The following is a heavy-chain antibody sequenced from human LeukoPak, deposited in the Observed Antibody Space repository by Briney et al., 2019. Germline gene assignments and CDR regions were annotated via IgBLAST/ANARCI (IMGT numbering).Heavy chain of an antibody. CDR3: QAMAEPRDY. J-gene: IGHJ4*02. CDR2: INHSGST. Sequence: SETLSLTCAVYGGSFSGYYWSWIRQPPGKGLEWIGEINHSGSTNYNPSLKSRVTISVDTSKNQFSLKLSSVTAADTAVYYCQAMAEPRDYWGQGTLVTVSP. CDR1: GGSFSGYY. V-gene: IGHV4-34*01. D-gene: IGHD5-18*01.